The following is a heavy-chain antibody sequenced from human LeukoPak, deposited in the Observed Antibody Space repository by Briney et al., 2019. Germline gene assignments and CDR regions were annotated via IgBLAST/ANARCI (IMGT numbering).Heavy chain of an antibody. CDR3: ARRQVATIFGYYYMDV. V-gene: IGHV5-51*01. CDR2: IYPGDSDT. CDR1: GYSFTGYW. J-gene: IGHJ6*03. D-gene: IGHD5-12*01. Sequence: GESLKISCKGFGYSFTGYWIGWVRQMPGKGLEWMGTIYPGDSDTRYSPSFQGQVTISADKSINTAYLQWSSLKASDTATYYCARRQVATIFGYYYMDVWGKGTTVTISS.